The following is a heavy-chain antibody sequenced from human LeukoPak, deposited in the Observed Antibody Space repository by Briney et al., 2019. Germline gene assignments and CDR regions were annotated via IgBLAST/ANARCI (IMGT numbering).Heavy chain of an antibody. J-gene: IGHJ3*02. CDR2: IYYSGSN. D-gene: IGHD4-17*01. CDR1: GGSISSGGYY. V-gene: IGHV4-31*03. CDR3: ARDGYGDHPDAFDI. Sequence: PSETLSLTCTVSGGSISSGGYYWIWIRQHPGKGLEWIGYIYYSGSNYYNPSLKSRVTISVDTYKNQFSLKLSSVAAADTAEYYCARDGYGDHPDAFDIWGQGTMVTVSS.